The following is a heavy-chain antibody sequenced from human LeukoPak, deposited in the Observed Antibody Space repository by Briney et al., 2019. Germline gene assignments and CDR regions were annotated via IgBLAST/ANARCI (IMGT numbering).Heavy chain of an antibody. CDR1: GGSFSGYY. Sequence: PSETLSLTCAVYGGSFSGYYWSWIRQPPGKWLEWLGEINHSGSTNYNPSLKSRVTISVDTSKNQFSLKLSSVTAADTAVYYCASDIVVVPAAMGSYYYYGMDVWGQGTTVTVSS. J-gene: IGHJ6*02. CDR2: INHSGST. CDR3: ASDIVVVPAAMGSYYYYGMDV. V-gene: IGHV4-34*01. D-gene: IGHD2-2*01.